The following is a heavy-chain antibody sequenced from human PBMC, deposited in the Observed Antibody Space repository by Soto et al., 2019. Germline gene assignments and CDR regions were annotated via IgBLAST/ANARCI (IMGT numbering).Heavy chain of an antibody. CDR2: IIPMFGTA. V-gene: IGHV1-69*12. CDR3: AREIDGYYGMDV. CDR1: GGTFSTDS. J-gene: IGHJ6*02. Sequence: QVQLVQSGAEVKKPGSSLKFSCKASGGTFSTDSISWGRQAPGQGLEWMGGIIPMFGTANNAQKFQGRVTITADESTSTAYMELSSLRSEDTAVYFCAREIDGYYGMDVWGQGTTVTVAS.